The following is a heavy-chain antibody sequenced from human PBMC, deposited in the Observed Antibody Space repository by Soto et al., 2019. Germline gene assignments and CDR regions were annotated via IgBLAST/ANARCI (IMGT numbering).Heavy chain of an antibody. V-gene: IGHV1-18*01. CDR3: ARCKGIAAADWFDP. Sequence: VKVSCKASGYTFTSYGISWVRQAPGQGLEWMGWISAYNGNTNYAQKLQGRVTMTTDTSTSAAYMELRSLRSDDTAVYYCARCKGIAAADWFDPWGQGTLVTVSS. CDR1: GYTFTSYG. D-gene: IGHD6-13*01. J-gene: IGHJ5*02. CDR2: ISAYNGNT.